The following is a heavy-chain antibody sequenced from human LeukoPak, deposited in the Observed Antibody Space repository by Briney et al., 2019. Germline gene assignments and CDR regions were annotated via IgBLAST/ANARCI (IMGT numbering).Heavy chain of an antibody. CDR1: GYSISSGYY. J-gene: IGHJ4*02. V-gene: IGHV4-30-4*01. D-gene: IGHD2-2*01. Sequence: KASETLSLTCTVSGYSISSGYYWSWIRQPPGKGLEWIGYIYYSGSTYYNPSLKSRVTISVDTSKNQFSLKLSSVTAADTAVYYCARDRRDQYCSSTSCHRYYFDYWGQGTLVTVSS. CDR2: IYYSGST. CDR3: ARDRRDQYCSSTSCHRYYFDY.